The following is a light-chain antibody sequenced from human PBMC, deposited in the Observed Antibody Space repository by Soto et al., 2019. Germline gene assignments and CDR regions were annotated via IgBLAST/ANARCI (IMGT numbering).Light chain of an antibody. CDR2: DAS. J-gene: IGKJ1*01. CDR1: QSITNW. CDR3: QQCYMGWT. V-gene: IGKV1-5*01. Sequence: DIRMTKSPSSLSAYVGDRVTITCRASQSITNWLAWYQQKPGKAPKLLIYDASTLESGVPSRFSGTGSGTEFTCSITSLQPEDFGTYYCQQCYMGWTFGQGTKVDI.